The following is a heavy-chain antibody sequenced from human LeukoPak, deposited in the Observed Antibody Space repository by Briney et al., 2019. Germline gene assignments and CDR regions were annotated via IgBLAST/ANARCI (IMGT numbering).Heavy chain of an antibody. CDR3: AKDGEWLRLRYWYFDL. CDR2: ISYDGSNK. D-gene: IGHD5-12*01. V-gene: IGHV3-30*18. Sequence: GRSLRLSCAASGFTFSSYGMHWVRQAPGKGLEWVAVISYDGSNKYYADSVKGRFTISRDNSKNTLYLQMNSLRAEDTAVYYCAKDGEWLRLRYWYFDLWGRGTLVTVSS. CDR1: GFTFSSYG. J-gene: IGHJ2*01.